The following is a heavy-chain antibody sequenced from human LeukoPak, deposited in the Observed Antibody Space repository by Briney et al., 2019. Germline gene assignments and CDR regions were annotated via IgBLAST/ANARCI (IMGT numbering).Heavy chain of an antibody. D-gene: IGHD3-9*01. CDR3: AREKYYDILTITNWFDP. CDR2: IIPIFGTA. CDR1: GGTFSSYA. V-gene: IGHV1-69*13. Sequence: ASVKVSCKASGGTFSSYAISWVRQAPGQGLEWMGGIIPIFGTANYAQKFQGRVTITADEPTSTAYMELSSLRSEDTAVYYCAREKYYDILTITNWFDPWGQGTLVTVSS. J-gene: IGHJ5*02.